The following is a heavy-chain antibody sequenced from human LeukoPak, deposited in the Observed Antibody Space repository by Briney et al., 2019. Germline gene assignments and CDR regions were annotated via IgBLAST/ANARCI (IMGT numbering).Heavy chain of an antibody. CDR2: TYYRSKWYN. V-gene: IGHV6-1*01. CDR3: ARLGYCSGGSCYSLYYYGMDV. D-gene: IGHD2-15*01. Sequence: SQTLSLTCAISGDSVSSNSAAWNWIRQSPSRGLEWLGRTYYRSKWYNDYAVSVKSRITINPDTSKNQFPLQLNSVTPEDTAVYYCARLGYCSGGSCYSLYYYGMDVWGQGTTVTVSS. CDR1: GDSVSSNSAA. J-gene: IGHJ6*02.